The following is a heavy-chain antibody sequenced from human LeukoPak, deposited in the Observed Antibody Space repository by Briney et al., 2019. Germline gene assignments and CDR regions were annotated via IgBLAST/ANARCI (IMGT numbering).Heavy chain of an antibody. D-gene: IGHD6-13*01. J-gene: IGHJ4*02. V-gene: IGHV3-21*01. CDR3: ARDPGSSSYADY. Sequence: GGSLRLSCAASGFTFSSYTMSWVRQAPGKGLEWVSSISSSSYIYYADSVKGRFTISRDNAKNSLYLQMNSLRAEDTAVYYCARDPGSSSYADYWGQGTLVTVSS. CDR2: ISSSSYI. CDR1: GFTFSSYT.